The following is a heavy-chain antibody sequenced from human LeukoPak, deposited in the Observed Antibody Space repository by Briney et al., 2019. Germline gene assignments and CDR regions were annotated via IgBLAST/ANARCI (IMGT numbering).Heavy chain of an antibody. CDR3: ARALHSSSWSGGWFDP. D-gene: IGHD6-13*01. CDR1: GGSISSYY. Sequence: SETLSLTCTVSGGSISSYYWSWIRQPPGKGLEWIGYIYHSGSTNYNPSLKSRVTISVDTSKNQFSLKLSSVTAADTAVYYCARALHSSSWSGGWFDPWGQGTLVTVSS. V-gene: IGHV4-59*01. CDR2: IYHSGST. J-gene: IGHJ5*02.